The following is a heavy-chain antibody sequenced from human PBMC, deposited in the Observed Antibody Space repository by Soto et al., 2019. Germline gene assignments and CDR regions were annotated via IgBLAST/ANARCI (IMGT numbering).Heavy chain of an antibody. CDR1: GDTFSSYA. J-gene: IGHJ6*02. CDR2: IITVLGTT. V-gene: IGHV1-69*08. CDR3: ARRRYCGYDCYHKHYYGMDV. Sequence: QVQLVQSGAELKKTGSSVKVSCRASGDTFSSYAVNWVRQAPGRGLEWMGRIITVLGTTDYAENFKGRLTITAEKYKKTVYMELSSLRSEETAFYYCARRRYCGYDCYHKHYYGMDVWGQGTTVTVAS. D-gene: IGHD2-21*01.